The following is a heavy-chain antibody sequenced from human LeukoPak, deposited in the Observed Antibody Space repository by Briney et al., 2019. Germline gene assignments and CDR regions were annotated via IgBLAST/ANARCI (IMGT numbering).Heavy chain of an antibody. Sequence: SQTLSLTCTVSGGSISSGSYYWSWIRQPAGKGLEWIGRIYTSGSTNYNPSLKSRVTISVDTSKNQSSLKLSSVTAADTAVYYCATAGRDGYNYSGGGFDYWGQGTLVTVSS. CDR2: IYTSGST. V-gene: IGHV4-61*02. J-gene: IGHJ4*02. D-gene: IGHD5-24*01. CDR1: GGSISSGSYY. CDR3: ATAGRDGYNYSGGGFDY.